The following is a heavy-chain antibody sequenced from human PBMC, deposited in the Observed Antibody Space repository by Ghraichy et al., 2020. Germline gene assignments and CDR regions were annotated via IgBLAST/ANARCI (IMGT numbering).Heavy chain of an antibody. Sequence: GGSLRLSCAASGFIFSNYWMHWVRQAPGKGLVWVSRINSDGSSLSYADSVRGRFTISRDKAKNTLYLQMNGLRAEDTALYYCARDSAPILTEYYKSAFDIWGQGTMVTVSS. J-gene: IGHJ3*02. CDR3: ARDSAPILTEYYKSAFDI. D-gene: IGHD3-9*01. V-gene: IGHV3-74*01. CDR2: INSDGSSL. CDR1: GFIFSNYW.